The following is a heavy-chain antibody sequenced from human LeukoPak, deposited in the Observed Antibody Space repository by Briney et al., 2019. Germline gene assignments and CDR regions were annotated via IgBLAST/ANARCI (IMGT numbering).Heavy chain of an antibody. CDR3: ARHYYDSSGYYDDY. J-gene: IGHJ4*02. Sequence: SETLSLTCTVSGGSISSYYWSWIRQPPGKGLEWIAYFYYGGSTNYNPSLKSRVSISVDTSKNQFPLNLSSVTAADTAVYYCARHYYDSSGYYDDYWGQGTLVTVSS. CDR2: FYYGGST. CDR1: GGSISSYY. V-gene: IGHV4-59*08. D-gene: IGHD3-22*01.